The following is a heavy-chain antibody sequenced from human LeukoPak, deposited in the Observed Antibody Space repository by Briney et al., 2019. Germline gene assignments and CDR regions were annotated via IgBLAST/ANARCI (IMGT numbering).Heavy chain of an antibody. Sequence: GGSLRLSCAASGFTFSSYGMHWVRQAPGKGLEWVAVIWYDGSNKYYADSVKGRFTISRDNSNNTLYLQMNRLRAEDTAIYFCAKDMGGRLGPWGQGTLVTVSS. CDR2: IWYDGSNK. J-gene: IGHJ5*02. CDR3: AKDMGGRLGP. V-gene: IGHV3-33*06. D-gene: IGHD1-26*01. CDR1: GFTFSSYG.